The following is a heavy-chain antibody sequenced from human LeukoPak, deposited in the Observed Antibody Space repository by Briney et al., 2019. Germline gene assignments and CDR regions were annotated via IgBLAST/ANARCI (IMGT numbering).Heavy chain of an antibody. Sequence: PGGSLRLSCAASGFTFSSYSMNWVRQAPGKGLEWVSSISSSSSYIYYADSVKGRFTISRDNAVNSLYLQMNSLRAEDTAMYYCARDSRTNYYASWGRGTLVTVSS. D-gene: IGHD3-3*01. V-gene: IGHV3-21*01. CDR1: GFTFSSYS. J-gene: IGHJ5*02. CDR3: ARDSRTNYYAS. CDR2: ISSSSSYI.